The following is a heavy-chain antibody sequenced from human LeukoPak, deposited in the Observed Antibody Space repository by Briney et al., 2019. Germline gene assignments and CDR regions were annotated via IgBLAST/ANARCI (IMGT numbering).Heavy chain of an antibody. D-gene: IGHD5-24*01. J-gene: IGHJ4*02. CDR3: AKVQEMDTILPPFHY. CDR2: ISGSGVST. V-gene: IGHV3-23*01. Sequence: QPGGSLRLSCAASGFTFNNYGMSWVRQAPGKGLEWVSAISGSGVSTYYADSVKGRFTISRDNSKNTLYLQVNSLRAADTAIYYCAKVQEMDTILPPFHYWGQGTLVTVSS. CDR1: GFTFNNYG.